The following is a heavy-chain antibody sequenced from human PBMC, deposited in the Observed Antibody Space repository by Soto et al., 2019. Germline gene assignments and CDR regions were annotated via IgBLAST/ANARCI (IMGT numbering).Heavy chain of an antibody. CDR1: GFTVSSNY. J-gene: IGHJ6*02. D-gene: IGHD4-4*01. Sequence: PGGSLRLSCAPSGFTVSSNYMSWVRQAPGKGLEWVSVIYSGGSTYYADSVKGRFTISRDNSKNTLYLQMNSLRAEDTAVYYCARALLDYSNYYGMDVWGQGTTVTVSS. V-gene: IGHV3-53*01. CDR3: ARALLDYSNYYGMDV. CDR2: IYSGGST.